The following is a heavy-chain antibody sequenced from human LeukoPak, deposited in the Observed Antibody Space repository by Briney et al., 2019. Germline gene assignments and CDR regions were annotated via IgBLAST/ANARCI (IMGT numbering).Heavy chain of an antibody. Sequence: SHTLSPTRTLAAASISSSSYCSGWIRQPPGKGLEWIGSIYYSGRTYYNPSLKSRVTISVDTSKNQFSLKLSSVTAGDTAVYYCARHGMYSSSWYAVDYWGQGTLVTVSS. CDR3: ARHGMYSSSWYAVDY. CDR2: IYYSGRT. J-gene: IGHJ4*02. CDR1: AASISSSSYC. D-gene: IGHD6-13*01. V-gene: IGHV4-39*01.